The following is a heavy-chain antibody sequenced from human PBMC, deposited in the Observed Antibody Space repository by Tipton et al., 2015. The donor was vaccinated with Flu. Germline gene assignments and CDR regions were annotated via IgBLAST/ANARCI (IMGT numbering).Heavy chain of an antibody. CDR1: GGSISSSSYY. Sequence: TLSLTCTVSGGSISSSSYYWGWIRQPRGKGLERIGSIYYSGSTYYNPSLKSRVTISVDTSKNQFSLKLSSVTAADTAVYYCASLSFVTGYYNYWGQGTLVTVPS. J-gene: IGHJ4*02. CDR3: ASLSFVTGYYNY. CDR2: IYYSGST. V-gene: IGHV4-39*07. D-gene: IGHD3-9*01.